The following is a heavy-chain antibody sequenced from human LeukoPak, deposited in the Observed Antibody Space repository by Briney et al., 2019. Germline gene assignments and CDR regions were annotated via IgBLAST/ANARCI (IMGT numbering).Heavy chain of an antibody. V-gene: IGHV1-2*02. CDR2: INPDSGGT. CDR3: APSGSYYYYFDY. D-gene: IGHD3-10*01. CDR1: GFTFTGYY. Sequence: ASAKVSCKASGFTFTGYYMHWVRQAPGQGLEWMGWINPDSGGTNYAQKFQGRVTMTRDTSISTAYMELSRLRSDDTAVYYCAPSGSYYYYFDYWGQGTLVTVSS. J-gene: IGHJ4*02.